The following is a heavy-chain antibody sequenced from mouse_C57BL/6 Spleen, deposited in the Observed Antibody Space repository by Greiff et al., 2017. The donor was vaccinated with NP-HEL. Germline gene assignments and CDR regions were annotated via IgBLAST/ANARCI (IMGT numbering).Heavy chain of an antibody. CDR2: IYPGSGST. Sequence: VQLQQSGAELVKPGASVKMSCKASGYTFTSYWITWVKQRPGQGLEWIGDIYPGSGSTNYNEKFKSKATLTVDKSSSTAYMQLSSLTSEDSAVYYCARGGNYGLYFDYWGQGTTLTVAS. CDR3: ARGGNYGLYFDY. D-gene: IGHD2-1*01. V-gene: IGHV1-55*01. J-gene: IGHJ2*01. CDR1: GYTFTSYW.